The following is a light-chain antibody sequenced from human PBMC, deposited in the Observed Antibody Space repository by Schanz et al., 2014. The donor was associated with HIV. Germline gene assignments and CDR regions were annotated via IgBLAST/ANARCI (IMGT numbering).Light chain of an antibody. Sequence: DIVMTQSPLSLPVTPGESASISCRSSQSLLQTNGKNYVDWFLQKPGQSPQLLIHLGSTRASGVADRFSVSGSSTDFTLRISRVEAGDGGNYYCKQVLQTPRTIGQGTKLEIK. CDR2: LGS. CDR1: QSLLQTNGKNY. CDR3: KQVLQTPRT. V-gene: IGKV2-28*01. J-gene: IGKJ2*01.